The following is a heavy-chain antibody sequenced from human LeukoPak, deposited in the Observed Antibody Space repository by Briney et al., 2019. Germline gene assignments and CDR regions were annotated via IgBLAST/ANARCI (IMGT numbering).Heavy chain of an antibody. Sequence: PGGCLRLSCAASGLSFSRSGMHWVRQAPGKGLEWVTFITDDGSNKYYTDSVKGRFTISRDNSKNMVYLQMSSLRGEDTAVYYCAKDKGKVYFDYWGQGTLVTVSS. CDR1: GLSFSRSG. V-gene: IGHV3-30*02. CDR2: ITDDGSNK. CDR3: AKDKGKVYFDY. J-gene: IGHJ4*02.